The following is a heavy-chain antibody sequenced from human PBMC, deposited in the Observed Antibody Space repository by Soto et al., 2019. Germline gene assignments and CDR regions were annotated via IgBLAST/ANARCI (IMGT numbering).Heavy chain of an antibody. CDR2: IFHSLGA. Sequence: SETLSLTCTVSGGSTTSDYWSWIRQPPGKGLEWLGYIFHSLGAKYNPSLGSRGTISLDTSKNQLSLSLRSVTAADTAVYFCARVQVLPNPAADFWGQGTLVTVSS. J-gene: IGHJ4*02. D-gene: IGHD3-10*01. CDR1: GGSTTSDY. V-gene: IGHV4-59*01. CDR3: ARVQVLPNPAADF.